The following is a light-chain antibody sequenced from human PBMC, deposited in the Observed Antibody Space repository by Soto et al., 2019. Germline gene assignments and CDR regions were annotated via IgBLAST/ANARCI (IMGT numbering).Light chain of an antibody. CDR2: AVS. CDR3: QQYNNWPSWT. V-gene: IGKV3-15*01. Sequence: EIVMTQSPASLSVSPGERATLSCRASQSVSYNLAWYQQKPGQAPRLLIYAVSTRATGIPARFSGSGSGTDFTLTISSLQSEDFAVYYCQQYNNWPSWTFGQGTKVEIK. CDR1: QSVSYN. J-gene: IGKJ1*01.